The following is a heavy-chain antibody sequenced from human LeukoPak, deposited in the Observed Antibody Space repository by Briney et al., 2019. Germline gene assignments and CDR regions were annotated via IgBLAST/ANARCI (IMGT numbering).Heavy chain of an antibody. V-gene: IGHV4-59*11. J-gene: IGHJ3*01. CDR3: ARLLDNDISGDPDTFDV. CDR1: GGSLSGHY. CDR2: XXYTGRT. Sequence: SETLSLTCTVSGGSLSGHYWSWIRRPPXKRXXXXXXXXYTGRTKYNPSLQSRVTISIDTSKSQFSLKTTSVTPADTAVYSCARLLDNDISGDPDTFDVWGQGTTVIVSS. D-gene: IGHD3-22*01.